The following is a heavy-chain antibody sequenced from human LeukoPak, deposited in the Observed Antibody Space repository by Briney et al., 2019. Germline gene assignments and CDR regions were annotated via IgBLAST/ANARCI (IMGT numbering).Heavy chain of an antibody. CDR1: GYTFTSYY. D-gene: IGHD6-6*01. Sequence: ASVKVSCKASGYTFTSYYMHWVRQAPGQGLEWMGGIIPIFGTANYAQKFQGRVTITADESTSTAYMELSSLRSEDTAVSYCARDGSSSSYYYFYYMDVWGKGTTVTVSS. J-gene: IGHJ6*03. V-gene: IGHV1-69*13. CDR3: ARDGSSSSYYYFYYMDV. CDR2: IIPIFGTA.